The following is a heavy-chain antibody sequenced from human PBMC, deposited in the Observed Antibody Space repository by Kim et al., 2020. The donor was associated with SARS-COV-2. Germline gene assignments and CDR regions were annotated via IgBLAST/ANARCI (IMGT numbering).Heavy chain of an antibody. V-gene: IGHV3-21*01. CDR3: ARDRDWNVDY. Sequence: YIQDADSVKSRFTIARDNAKNALYLQMNSLRAEDTAVYYCARDRDWNVDYWGQGTLVTVSS. J-gene: IGHJ4*02. CDR2: YI. D-gene: IGHD1-1*01.